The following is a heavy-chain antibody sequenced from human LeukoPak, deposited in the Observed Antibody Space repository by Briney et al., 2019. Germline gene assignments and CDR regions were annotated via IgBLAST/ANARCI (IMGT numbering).Heavy chain of an antibody. CDR2: ISGSGGST. CDR3: AKGGSYYYDTSGYFGY. V-gene: IGHV3-23*01. CDR1: GFTFSSSA. Sequence: GGSLRLSCAASGFTFSSSAMSWVRQVPGKGLEWVSGISGSGGSTYYAASVKGRFTISRDNSKNTLYLQMNSLRAEDTAVYYCAKGGSYYYDTSGYFGYWGQGTLVTVSS. J-gene: IGHJ4*02. D-gene: IGHD3-22*01.